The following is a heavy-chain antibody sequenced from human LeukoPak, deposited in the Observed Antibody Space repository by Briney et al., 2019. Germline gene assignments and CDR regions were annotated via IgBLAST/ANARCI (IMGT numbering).Heavy chain of an antibody. J-gene: IGHJ5*02. CDR1: GGSISNYY. Sequence: SETLSLTCTVSGGSISNYYWSWIRQPPGKGLEWIGYIYYSGSTNYNPSLKSRVTISVDTSKNQFSLKLSSVTAADTAVYYCARVATPNWFDPWGQGTLVTVSS. V-gene: IGHV4-59*01. CDR2: IYYSGST. CDR3: ARVATPNWFDP. D-gene: IGHD2-15*01.